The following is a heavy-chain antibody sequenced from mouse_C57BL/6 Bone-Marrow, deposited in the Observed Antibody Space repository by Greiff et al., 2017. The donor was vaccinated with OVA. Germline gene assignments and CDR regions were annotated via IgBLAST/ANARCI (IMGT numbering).Heavy chain of an antibody. CDR3: TSYARWDY. CDR1: GFNIKDDY. D-gene: IGHD6-5*01. V-gene: IGHV14-4*01. Sequence: LQQSGAELVRPGASVKLSCTASGFNIKDDYMHWVKQRPEQGLEWIGWIDPENGDTEYASKFQGKATITADTSSNTAYLQLSSLTSEDTAVYYCTSYARWDYWGQGTTLTVSS. CDR2: IDPENGDT. J-gene: IGHJ2*01.